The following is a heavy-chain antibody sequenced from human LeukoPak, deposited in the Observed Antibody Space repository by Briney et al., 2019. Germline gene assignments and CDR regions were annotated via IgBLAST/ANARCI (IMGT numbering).Heavy chain of an antibody. CDR3: AKDHLKSYNSRGYYYDY. CDR2: ISGSGGST. Sequence: GGSLRLPCAASGFTFSSYAMSWVRQAPGKGLEWVSAISGSGGSTYYADSVKGRFTISRDNSKNTLYLQMNSLRAEDTAVYYCAKDHLKSYNSRGYYYDYWGQGTLVTVSS. CDR1: GFTFSSYA. V-gene: IGHV3-23*01. D-gene: IGHD3-22*01. J-gene: IGHJ4*02.